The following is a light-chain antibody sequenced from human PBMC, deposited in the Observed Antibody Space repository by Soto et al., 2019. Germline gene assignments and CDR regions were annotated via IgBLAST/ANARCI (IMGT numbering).Light chain of an antibody. J-gene: IGLJ1*01. Sequence: QSALTQPPSASGSPGQSVTISCTGTSSDVGGYNYVSWYQQHPGKAPKLMIFAVSRRPSGVPDRFSGSKSGNTASLTVSGLQAEDEADYYCSSYAGSNNLGVFGTGTKLTVL. V-gene: IGLV2-8*01. CDR1: SSDVGGYNY. CDR2: AVS. CDR3: SSYAGSNNLGV.